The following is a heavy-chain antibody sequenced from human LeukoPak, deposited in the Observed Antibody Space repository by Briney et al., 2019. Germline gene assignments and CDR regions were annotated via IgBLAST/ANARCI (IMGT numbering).Heavy chain of an antibody. V-gene: IGHV4-59*01. Sequence: PSETLSLTCSVSGDSINSNYWSWMRQPPGKGLEWIGYIYYGGSTNYNPPLKSRVSMSVDTSKNQFSLNLSSVTAADTAVYHCARLLAGCPGGRCWAYFDYWGQGTLVTVSS. CDR1: GDSINSNY. CDR3: ARLLAGCPGGRCWAYFDY. CDR2: IYYGGST. D-gene: IGHD2-15*01. J-gene: IGHJ4*02.